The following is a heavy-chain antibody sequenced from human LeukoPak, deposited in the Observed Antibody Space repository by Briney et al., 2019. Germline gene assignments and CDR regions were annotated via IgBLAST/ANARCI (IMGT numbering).Heavy chain of an antibody. J-gene: IGHJ4*02. V-gene: IGHV4-34*01. Sequence: SETLSLTCAVYGGSFSGYYWSWIRQPPGKGLEWIGEINHSGSTNYNPSLKSRVTISVDTSKNQFSLKLSSVTAADTAVYYCARGFSRYFDWLSAYYFDYWGQGTLVTVSS. CDR2: INHSGST. CDR1: GGSFSGYY. D-gene: IGHD3-9*01. CDR3: ARGFSRYFDWLSAYYFDY.